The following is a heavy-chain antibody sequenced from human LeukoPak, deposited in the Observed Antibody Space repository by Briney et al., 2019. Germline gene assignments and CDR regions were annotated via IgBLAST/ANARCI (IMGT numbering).Heavy chain of an antibody. CDR3: TKDRIRDGFYDLDY. D-gene: IGHD5/OR15-5a*01. CDR1: GFTFSNYA. CDR2: FSHTGVTT. Sequence: GGSLRLSCVGSGFTFSNYAMNWVRQAPGKGLEWVSLFSHTGVTTYYADSVKGRFTISRDNSKNTLFLQVNSLRVEDTAVYYCTKDRIRDGFYDLDYWGQGTLVTVSS. V-gene: IGHV3-23*01. J-gene: IGHJ4*02.